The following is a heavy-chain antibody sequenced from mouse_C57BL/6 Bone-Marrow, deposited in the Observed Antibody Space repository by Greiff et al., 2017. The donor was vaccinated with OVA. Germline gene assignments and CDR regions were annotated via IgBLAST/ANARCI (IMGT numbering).Heavy chain of an antibody. V-gene: IGHV1-53*01. D-gene: IGHD2-4*01. CDR2: INPSNGGT. J-gene: IGHJ3*01. CDR1: GYTFTSYW. CDR3: AREGYYDYDVAWFAY. Sequence: VQLQQPGTELVKPGASVKLSCKASGYTFTSYWMHWVKQRPGQGLEWIGNINPSNGGTNYNEKFKSKATLTVDKSSSTAYMQLSSLTSEDSAVYYCAREGYYDYDVAWFAYWGQGTLVTVSA.